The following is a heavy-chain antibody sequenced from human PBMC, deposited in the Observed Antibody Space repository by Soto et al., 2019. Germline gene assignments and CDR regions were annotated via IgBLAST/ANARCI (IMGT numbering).Heavy chain of an antibody. Sequence: QVQLVQSGAEVKKPGASVKVSCKASGYTFTSYGITWVRQAPGQGLEWMGWISAYNGNTNYAQKRQGIVTMTTDTSTSTAYMELRSLRSDDTAVYYWAREEAYYYGSGGVFDYWGQGTLVTVSS. V-gene: IGHV1-18*01. CDR2: ISAYNGNT. D-gene: IGHD3-10*01. CDR3: AREEAYYYGSGGVFDY. J-gene: IGHJ4*02. CDR1: GYTFTSYG.